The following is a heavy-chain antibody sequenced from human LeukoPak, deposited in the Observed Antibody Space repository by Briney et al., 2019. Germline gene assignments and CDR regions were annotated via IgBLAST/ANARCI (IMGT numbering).Heavy chain of an antibody. V-gene: IGHV4-31*03. D-gene: IGHD6-6*01. J-gene: IGHJ5*02. Sequence: SQTLSLTCTVSGGSISSGGYYWSWIRQHPGKGLEWIGYIYYSGSTYYNPSLKSRVTISVDTSKNQFSLKPSSVTAADTAVYYCAREGSSSHWFDPWGQGTLVTVSS. CDR2: IYYSGST. CDR1: GGSISSGGYY. CDR3: AREGSSSHWFDP.